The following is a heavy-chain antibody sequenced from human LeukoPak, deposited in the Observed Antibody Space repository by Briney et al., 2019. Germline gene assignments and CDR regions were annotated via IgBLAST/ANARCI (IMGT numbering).Heavy chain of an antibody. V-gene: IGHV3-21*01. CDR3: ARDPRGYSGYVPYYFDY. CDR1: GFIFSNYA. CDR2: ISSSSSYI. D-gene: IGHD5-12*01. Sequence: PGGSLRLSCAASGFIFSNYAMYWVRQAPGKGLEWVSSISSSSSYIYYADSVKGRFTISRDNAKNSLYLQMNSLRAEDTAVYYCARDPRGYSGYVPYYFDYWGQGTLVTVSS. J-gene: IGHJ4*02.